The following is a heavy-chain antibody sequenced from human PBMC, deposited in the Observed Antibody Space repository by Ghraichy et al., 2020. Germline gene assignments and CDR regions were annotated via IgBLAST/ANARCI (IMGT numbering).Heavy chain of an antibody. CDR2: ISGSGSRT. CDR3: ARDRWRNSHGQYEY. D-gene: IGHD1-1*01. V-gene: IGHV3-23*01. J-gene: IGHJ4*02. CDR1: GFTFSSYA. Sequence: GGSLRLSCAASGFTFSSYAMTWVRQAPGKGLEWVSAISGSGSRTYYADSVKGRVTISRDNSKNSLFLQVNSLRADDTAVYYCARDRWRNSHGQYEYWGQGALVTVSS.